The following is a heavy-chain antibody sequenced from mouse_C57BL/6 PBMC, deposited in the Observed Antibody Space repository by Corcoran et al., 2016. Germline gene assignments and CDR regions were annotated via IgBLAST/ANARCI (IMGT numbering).Heavy chain of an antibody. D-gene: IGHD1-1*01. V-gene: IGHV1-26*01. CDR2: INPNNGGT. J-gene: IGHJ3*01. Sequence: EVQLQQSGPELVKPGASVKISCKASGYTFTDYYMNWVKQSHGKSIEWIGDINPNNGGTSYNQKFKGKATLTVDKSSSTAYMELRSLTSEDSAVYYCARQLHYYGSSCGFAYWGQGTLVTVSA. CDR3: ARQLHYYGSSCGFAY. CDR1: GYTFTDYY.